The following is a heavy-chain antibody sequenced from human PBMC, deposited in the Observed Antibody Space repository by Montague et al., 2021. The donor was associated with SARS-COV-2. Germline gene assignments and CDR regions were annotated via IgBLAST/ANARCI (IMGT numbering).Heavy chain of an antibody. D-gene: IGHD6-13*01. CDR3: ARATHDSSSWTYYYYYVMNV. J-gene: IGHJ6*02. Sequence: SLRLSCAASGFTFSSYDMHWVRQATGKGLEWVSAIGTAGDTYYPGSVKGRFTISRENAKNSLYLQMNSLRAGDTAAYYCARATHDSSSWTYYYYYVMNVWGQGTTVTVSS. V-gene: IGHV3-13*04. CDR2: IGTAGDT. CDR1: GFTFSSYD.